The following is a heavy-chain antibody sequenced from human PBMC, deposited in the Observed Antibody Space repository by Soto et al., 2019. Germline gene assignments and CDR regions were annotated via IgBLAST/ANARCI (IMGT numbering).Heavy chain of an antibody. CDR3: EAARPWKEAFDY. D-gene: IGHD6-6*01. Sequence: SVKGRFTISRDNSKNTLYLQMNSLRAEDTAVYYCEAARPWKEAFDYWGQGTLVTVSS. V-gene: IGHV3-30*03. J-gene: IGHJ4*02.